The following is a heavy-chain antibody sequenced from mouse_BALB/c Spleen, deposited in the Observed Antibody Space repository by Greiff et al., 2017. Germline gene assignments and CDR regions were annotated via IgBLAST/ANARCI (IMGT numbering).Heavy chain of an antibody. V-gene: IGHV5-6-5*01. Sequence: EVKLEESGGGLVKPGGSLKLSCAASGFTFSSYAMSWVRQTPEKRLEWVASISSGGSTYYPDSVKGRFTISRDNARNILYLQMSSLRSEDTAMYYCARVDDYEFAYWGQGTLVTVSA. CDR1: GFTFSSYA. J-gene: IGHJ3*01. D-gene: IGHD2-4*01. CDR3: ARVDDYEFAY. CDR2: ISSGGST.